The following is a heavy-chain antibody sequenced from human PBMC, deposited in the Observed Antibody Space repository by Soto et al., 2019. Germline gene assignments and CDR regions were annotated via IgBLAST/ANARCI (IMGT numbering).Heavy chain of an antibody. CDR1: GYTFTGYY. Sequence: ASVKVSCKASGYTFTGYYMHWVRQAPGQGLEWMGWINPNSGGTNYAQKFQGWVTMTRDTSISTAYMEPSRLRSDDTAVYYCARERLHDYYYYGMDVWGQGTTVTVSS. CDR2: INPNSGGT. V-gene: IGHV1-2*04. J-gene: IGHJ6*02. CDR3: ARERLHDYYYYGMDV. D-gene: IGHD2-15*01.